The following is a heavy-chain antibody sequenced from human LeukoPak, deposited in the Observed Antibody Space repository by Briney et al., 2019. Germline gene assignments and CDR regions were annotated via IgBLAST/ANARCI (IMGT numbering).Heavy chain of an antibody. Sequence: EALKISCRGSGYTFTAYWIAWVRQIPGKGVEWMGTIYPSDSDTRYSPSSQGQVTFSADKSINTAYLQWSSLSASDTAIYYCARQCCRGASRGFDPWGQGTLVTVSS. D-gene: IGHD3-10*01. CDR1: GYTFTAYW. CDR2: IYPSDSDT. V-gene: IGHV5-51*01. J-gene: IGHJ5*01. CDR3: ARQCCRGASRGFDP.